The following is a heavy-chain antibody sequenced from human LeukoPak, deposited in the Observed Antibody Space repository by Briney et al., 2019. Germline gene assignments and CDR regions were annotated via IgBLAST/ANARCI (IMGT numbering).Heavy chain of an antibody. V-gene: IGHV4-34*01. CDR3: ARVGYSSSWGFDY. CDR1: GGSFSGYY. J-gene: IGHJ4*02. D-gene: IGHD6-13*01. Sequence: SETLSLTCAVYGGSFSGYYWSWIRQPPGKGLEWIGEINHSGSTNYNPSLKSRVTISVDTSKNQLSLKLSSVTAADTAVYYCARVGYSSSWGFDYWGQGTLVTVSS. CDR2: INHSGST.